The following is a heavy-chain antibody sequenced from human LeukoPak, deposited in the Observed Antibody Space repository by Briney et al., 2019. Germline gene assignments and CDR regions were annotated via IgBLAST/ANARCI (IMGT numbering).Heavy chain of an antibody. CDR2: INYSGST. CDR3: ARVAPTRGFASSGFYPLDY. J-gene: IGHJ4*02. CDR1: GGSINSYY. D-gene: IGHD3-22*01. V-gene: IGHV4-59*01. Sequence: PAETLSLTCTVSGGSINSYYWSWIRQPPGKGLEWIGYINYSGSTNYNPSLKSRVTIAVDTSKNQVSLRLTSVSAADSAVYYCARVAPTRGFASSGFYPLDYWGQGTLVNVSS.